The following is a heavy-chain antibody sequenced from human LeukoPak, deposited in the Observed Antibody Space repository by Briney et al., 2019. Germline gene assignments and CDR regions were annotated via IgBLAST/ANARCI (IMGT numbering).Heavy chain of an antibody. CDR3: AKDFIGYCSSTSCYWHAFDI. J-gene: IGHJ3*02. CDR1: GFTFSSYA. D-gene: IGHD2-2*01. V-gene: IGHV3-23*01. CDR2: ISGSGGST. Sequence: SGGSLRLSCAASGFTFSSYAMSWVRQAPGKGLEWVSAISGSGGSTYYADSVRGRFTISRDNSKNTLYLQMNSLRAEDTAVYYCAKDFIGYCSSTSCYWHAFDIWGQGTMVTVPS.